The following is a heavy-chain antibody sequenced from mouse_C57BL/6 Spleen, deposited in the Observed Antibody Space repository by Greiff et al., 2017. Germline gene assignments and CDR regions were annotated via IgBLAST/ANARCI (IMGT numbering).Heavy chain of an antibody. J-gene: IGHJ2*01. CDR1: GYTFTSYG. CDR3: ARRGAYDYDKGGYYFDY. CDR2: IYPRSGNT. D-gene: IGHD2-4*01. V-gene: IGHV1-81*01. Sequence: VQLQESGAELARPGASVKLSCKASGYTFTSYGISWVKQRTGQGLEWIGEIYPRSGNTYYNEKFKGKATLTADKSSSTAYMELRSLTSEDSAVYFCARRGAYDYDKGGYYFDYWGQGTTLTVSS.